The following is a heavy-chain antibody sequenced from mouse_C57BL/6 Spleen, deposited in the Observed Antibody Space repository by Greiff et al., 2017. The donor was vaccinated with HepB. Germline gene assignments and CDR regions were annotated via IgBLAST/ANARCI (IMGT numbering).Heavy chain of an antibody. CDR2: IYPGDGDT. CDR3: ARAGLYGSNPSFAY. J-gene: IGHJ3*01. V-gene: IGHV1-80*01. CDR1: GYAFSSYW. D-gene: IGHD1-1*01. Sequence: VQLQQSGAELVKPGASVKISCKASGYAFSSYWMNWVKQRPGKGLEWIGQIYPGDGDTNYNGKFKGKATLTADKSSSTAYMQLSSLTSEDSAVYFCARAGLYGSNPSFAYWGQGTLVTVSA.